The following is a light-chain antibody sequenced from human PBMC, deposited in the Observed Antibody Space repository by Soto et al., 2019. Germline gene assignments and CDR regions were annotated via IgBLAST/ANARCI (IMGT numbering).Light chain of an antibody. CDR1: QSVSSN. CDR2: GAS. Sequence: ETVMTQSPATLSVSPGERATLSCRASQSVSSNVAWYQQKPGQAPRLLIYGASTRATGISARFSGSGSGTEFTLTISSLQSEDFAVYYCQQYNNWFTFGPGTKVDIK. CDR3: QQYNNWFT. V-gene: IGKV3-15*01. J-gene: IGKJ3*01.